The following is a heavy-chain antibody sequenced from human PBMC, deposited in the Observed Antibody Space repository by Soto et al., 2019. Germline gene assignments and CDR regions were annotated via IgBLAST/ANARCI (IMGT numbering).Heavy chain of an antibody. D-gene: IGHD3-22*01. CDR1: GGSISTYY. CDR3: ARATYYYDRSGYLYYFDY. CDR2: IYYSGST. V-gene: IGHV4-59*01. Sequence: KASETLSLTCTVSGGSISTYYWSWIRQPPGKGLEWIGYIYYSGSTNYNPSLKSRVTISVDTSKNRFSLKLNSVTAADTAVYYCARATYYYDRSGYLYYFDYWGQGTLVTVSS. J-gene: IGHJ4*02.